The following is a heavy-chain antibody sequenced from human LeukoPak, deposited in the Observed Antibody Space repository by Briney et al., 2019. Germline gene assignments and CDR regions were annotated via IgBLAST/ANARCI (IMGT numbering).Heavy chain of an antibody. CDR3: ARTYYYDSSGYYGGCWFDP. Sequence: SETLSLTCAVSGGSISSGGYSWSWIRQPPGKGLEWIGYIYHSGSTYYNPSLKSRVTISVDRSKNQFSLKLSSVTAADTAVYYCARTYYYDSSGYYGGCWFDPWGQGTLVTVSS. CDR1: GGSISSGGYS. D-gene: IGHD3-22*01. CDR2: IYHSGST. V-gene: IGHV4-30-2*01. J-gene: IGHJ5*02.